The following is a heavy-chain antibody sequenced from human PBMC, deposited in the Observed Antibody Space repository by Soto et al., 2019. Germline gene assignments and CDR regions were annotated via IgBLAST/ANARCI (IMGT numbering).Heavy chain of an antibody. Sequence: PGGSLRLSCAASGFSFSSYAMNWVRQAPGKGLEWVSFISGRGTTIYYADSVKGRFTVSRDNAQNSLFLQVDSLRAEDTAVYYCAILYCSGGSCPNFDYWGQGTLVTVSS. CDR2: ISGRGTTI. J-gene: IGHJ4*02. D-gene: IGHD2-15*01. CDR1: GFSFSSYA. CDR3: AILYCSGGSCPNFDY. V-gene: IGHV3-48*01.